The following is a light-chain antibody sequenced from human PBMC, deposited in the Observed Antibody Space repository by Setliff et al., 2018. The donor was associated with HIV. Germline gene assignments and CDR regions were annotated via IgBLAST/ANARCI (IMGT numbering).Light chain of an antibody. CDR2: DVP. J-gene: IGLJ1*01. V-gene: IGLV2-14*03. Sequence: QSVLTQPASVSGSPGQSITISCTGTSSDVGSRYNYVSWYQQHPGKAPKLIIFDVPYRPSGVSDRFSGSKSGNTASLTISGLQAEDEADYYCCSYLSTNNYVFGSGTKVTVL. CDR1: SSDVGSRYNY. CDR3: CSYLSTNNYV.